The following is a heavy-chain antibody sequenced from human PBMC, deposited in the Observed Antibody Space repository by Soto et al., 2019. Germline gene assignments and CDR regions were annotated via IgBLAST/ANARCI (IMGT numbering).Heavy chain of an antibody. CDR3: ARDLIAAAGPDY. D-gene: IGHD6-13*01. V-gene: IGHV3-21*01. CDR1: GFTFSIYS. Sequence: SGGSLRLSCAASGFTFSIYSMNWVRQAPGKGLEWVSSISSSSYIYYADSVKGRFTISRDNAKNSLYLQMNSLRAEDTAVYYCARDLIAAAGPDYWGQGTLVTVSS. J-gene: IGHJ4*02. CDR2: ISSSSYI.